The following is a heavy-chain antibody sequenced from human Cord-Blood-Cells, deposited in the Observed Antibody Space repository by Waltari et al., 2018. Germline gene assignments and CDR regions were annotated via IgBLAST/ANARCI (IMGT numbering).Heavy chain of an antibody. V-gene: IGHV4-59*01. CDR1: GGSLSSYH. CDR2: IYDSGST. D-gene: IGHD5-18*01. Sequence: QVQLQESGPGLVKPSETLSLTRTVSGGSLSSYHCSWIRQPPGKGLEWIGYIYDSGSTNYNPSLKSRVTISVDTSKNQFSLKLSSVTAADTAVYYCAGNTAMVGWFDPWGQGTLVTVSS. J-gene: IGHJ5*02. CDR3: AGNTAMVGWFDP.